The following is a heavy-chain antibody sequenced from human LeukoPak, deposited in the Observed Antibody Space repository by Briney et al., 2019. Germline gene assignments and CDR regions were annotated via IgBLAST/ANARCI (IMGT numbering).Heavy chain of an antibody. CDR3: ARASGVSAAASPYYLDY. J-gene: IGHJ4*02. CDR1: AYTFPSYS. CDR2: ISPYSGNT. V-gene: IGHV1-18*01. D-gene: IGHD6-13*01. Sequence: ASVKVSFKAAAYTFPSYSITRMRQAPGQGLECMGWISPYSGNTDYAQKFQGRVTMTTDTSTTTAYMELRSLRSDDTAVYYCARASGVSAAASPYYLDYWGQGTLVTVSS.